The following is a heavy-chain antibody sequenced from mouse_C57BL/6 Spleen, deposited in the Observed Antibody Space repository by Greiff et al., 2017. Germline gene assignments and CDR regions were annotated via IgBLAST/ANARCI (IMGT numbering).Heavy chain of an antibody. D-gene: IGHD4-1*01. CDR1: GYTFTDYY. V-gene: IGHV1-19*01. J-gene: IGHJ2*01. Sequence: VQLKESGPVLVKPGASVKMSCKASGYTFTDYYMNWVKQSHGKSLEWIGVINPYNGGTSYNQKFKGKATLTVDKSSSTAYMELNSLTSEDSAVYYCARGTGTDPFDYWGQGTTLTVSS. CDR3: ARGTGTDPFDY. CDR2: INPYNGGT.